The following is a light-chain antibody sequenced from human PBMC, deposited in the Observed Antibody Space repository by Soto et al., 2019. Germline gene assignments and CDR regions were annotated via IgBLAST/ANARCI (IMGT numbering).Light chain of an antibody. J-gene: IGKJ2*01. CDR2: GAS. V-gene: IGKV3-20*01. Sequence: ENVLTQSPGTLSLSPGERATLSCRASQSISSSYLTWYQQKPGQAPRLLIYGASSSATDIPDRFSGSGSGTDFTLTISRLEPEDFAVYYCQQYDSSPVTFGQGTKLEI. CDR3: QQYDSSPVT. CDR1: QSISSSY.